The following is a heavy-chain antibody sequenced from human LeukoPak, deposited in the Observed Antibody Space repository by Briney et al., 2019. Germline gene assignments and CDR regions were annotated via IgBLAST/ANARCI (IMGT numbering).Heavy chain of an antibody. D-gene: IGHD3-9*01. CDR1: GGSISSYY. Sequence: SETLSLTCTVSGGSISSYYWSWLRQPAGKGLEWIGRIYTSGSTNYNPSLKSRVTMSVDTSKNQFSLKLSSVTAADTAVYYCARGKFHYYDILTGYQGTDYWGQGTLVTVSS. CDR2: IYTSGST. V-gene: IGHV4-4*07. CDR3: ARGKFHYYDILTGYQGTDY. J-gene: IGHJ4*02.